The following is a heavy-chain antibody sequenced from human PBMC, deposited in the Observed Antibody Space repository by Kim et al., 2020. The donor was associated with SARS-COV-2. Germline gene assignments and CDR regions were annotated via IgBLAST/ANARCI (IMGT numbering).Heavy chain of an antibody. CDR2: MNPNSGNT. V-gene: IGHV1-8*01. Sequence: ASVKVSCKASGDTFTSYDINWVRQATGQGLEWMGWMNPNSGNTGYAQKFQGRVTMTRNTSISTAYMELSSLRSEDTAVYYCARGVKVPAAIWISYYYYYMDVWGKGTTVTVSS. CDR1: GDTFTSYD. CDR3: ARGVKVPAAIWISYYYYYMDV. D-gene: IGHD2-2*01. J-gene: IGHJ6*03.